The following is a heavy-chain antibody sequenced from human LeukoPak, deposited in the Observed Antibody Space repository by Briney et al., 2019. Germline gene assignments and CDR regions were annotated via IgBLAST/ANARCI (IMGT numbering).Heavy chain of an antibody. D-gene: IGHD3-16*01. CDR2: INHNGNVN. V-gene: IGHV3-7*03. J-gene: IGHJ6*02. CDR1: GFTFSSYW. Sequence: GGSLRLSCAASGFTFSSYWMNWARQAPGKGLEWVASINHNGNVNYYVDSVKGRFTIFRDNAKNSLYLQMSNLRAEDTAVYFCARGGGLDVWGQGATVTVSS. CDR3: ARGGGLDV.